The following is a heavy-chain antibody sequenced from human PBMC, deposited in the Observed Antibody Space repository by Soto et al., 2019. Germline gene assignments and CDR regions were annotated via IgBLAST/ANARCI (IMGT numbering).Heavy chain of an antibody. V-gene: IGHV3-30*18. D-gene: IGHD3-10*01. CDR3: EKDTGADY. Sequence: QVQLVESRGGVVQPGRSLRLSCAASGFTFSNYGMYWVRQAPGKGLEWVARISYDGSNQLYGDSVKGRFTISRDNSKNTLYLQMNSLRSEDTAVYYCEKDTGADYWGQGTLVTVSS. CDR1: GFTFSNYG. CDR2: ISYDGSNQ. J-gene: IGHJ4*02.